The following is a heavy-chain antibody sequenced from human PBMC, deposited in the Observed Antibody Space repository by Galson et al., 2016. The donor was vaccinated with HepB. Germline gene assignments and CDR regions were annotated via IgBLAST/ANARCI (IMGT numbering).Heavy chain of an antibody. Sequence: TLSLTCTVSGGSIRSGDYYWNWIRQHPGKGLEWIGYIYYSESTNYNPSLRSRVTISIDTTKNQFSLKVSSVTAADTAVYYCARAPVYYYFSMDVWGQGTTVTVSS. J-gene: IGHJ6*02. V-gene: IGHV4-31*03. CDR1: GGSIRSGDYY. CDR2: IYYSEST. CDR3: ARAPVYYYFSMDV.